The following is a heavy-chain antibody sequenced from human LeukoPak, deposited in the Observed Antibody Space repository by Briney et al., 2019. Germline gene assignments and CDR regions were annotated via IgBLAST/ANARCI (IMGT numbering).Heavy chain of an antibody. J-gene: IGHJ5*02. D-gene: IGHD3-22*01. Sequence: SETLSLTCTVSGYSITSGYYWGWIRQPPGKGLEWIGSIYHTGSTYYNPSLKSRVTISVDTSKNHFSLELTSVTAADTAVYYCAREYYYDSSSFDPWGQGTLVTVSS. CDR1: GYSITSGYY. CDR2: IYHTGST. V-gene: IGHV4-38-2*02. CDR3: AREYYYDSSSFDP.